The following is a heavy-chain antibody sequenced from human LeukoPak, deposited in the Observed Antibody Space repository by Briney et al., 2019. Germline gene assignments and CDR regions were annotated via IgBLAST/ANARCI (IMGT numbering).Heavy chain of an antibody. V-gene: IGHV1-18*01. CDR3: ARDEGYYDSSGLDY. CDR2: ISAYNDNT. J-gene: IGHJ4*02. Sequence: GASVKVSCKASGYTFNTYGISWVRQAPGQGLEWMGWISAYNDNTNYAQKLQGRVTMTTETSTSTAYMELRSLISDDTAMYYCARDEGYYDSSGLDYWGQGTLVTASS. D-gene: IGHD3-22*01. CDR1: GYTFNTYG.